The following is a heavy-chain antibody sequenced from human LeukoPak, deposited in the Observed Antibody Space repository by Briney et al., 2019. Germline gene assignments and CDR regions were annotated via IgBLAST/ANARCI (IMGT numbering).Heavy chain of an antibody. Sequence: GGSLRLSCAASGFTFSSYEFNWVRQVPGKGLEWVSYISGSGNTIYYADSVKGRFTVSRDNAKNSLFLQMNGLRAEDTAIYYCARERIYGDCFDYWGQGALVTVSS. V-gene: IGHV3-48*03. J-gene: IGHJ4*02. CDR3: ARERIYGDCFDY. D-gene: IGHD4-17*01. CDR2: ISGSGNTI. CDR1: GFTFSSYE.